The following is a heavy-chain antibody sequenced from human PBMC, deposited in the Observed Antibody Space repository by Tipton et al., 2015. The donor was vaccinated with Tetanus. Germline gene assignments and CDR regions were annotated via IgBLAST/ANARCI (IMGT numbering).Heavy chain of an antibody. D-gene: IGHD3-10*01. CDR2: ISSSGSN. CDR1: GGSLRGGDHN. CDR3: ARSKLLWFGESLSGFDS. Sequence: TLSLTCSVSGGSLRGGDHNWSWIRQAPGKGLEWLAYISSSGSNNSHYLHKSRITMSRETSKNQFSLKLASVTAADSAVYFCARSKLLWFGESLSGFDSWGQGTLVTVSA. V-gene: IGHV4-61*08. J-gene: IGHJ4*02.